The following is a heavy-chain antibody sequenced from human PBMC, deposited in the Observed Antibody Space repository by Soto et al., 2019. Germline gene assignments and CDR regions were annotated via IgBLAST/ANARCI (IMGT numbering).Heavy chain of an antibody. V-gene: IGHV4-31*03. Sequence: PSAALSLTGTVSCGSIINGNYYWSWIRQLPGRGLEWMVNIYYIGATSYKPSLEIRFPMSIDTSKNQFSLKLRSVVAADTAMYYCAKNETTRPWFAPWGQGTLVTVSS. CDR1: CGSIINGNYY. D-gene: IGHD1-1*01. J-gene: IGHJ5*02. CDR2: IYYIGAT. CDR3: AKNETTRPWFAP.